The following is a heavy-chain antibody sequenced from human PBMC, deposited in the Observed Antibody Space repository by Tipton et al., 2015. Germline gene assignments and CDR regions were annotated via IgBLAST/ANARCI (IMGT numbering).Heavy chain of an antibody. J-gene: IGHJ4*02. V-gene: IGHV4-34*01. CDR1: GGSLSGYY. CDR2: INDAATT. D-gene: IGHD1-14*01. Sequence: TLSLTCAVYGGSLSGYYWSWIRQPPGKGLEWVGEINDAATTNYKSSLKSRVTISVDTSKNQFSLKLTSVTAADTAVYYCARDATGDGGQGTRVTVSS. CDR3: ARDATGD.